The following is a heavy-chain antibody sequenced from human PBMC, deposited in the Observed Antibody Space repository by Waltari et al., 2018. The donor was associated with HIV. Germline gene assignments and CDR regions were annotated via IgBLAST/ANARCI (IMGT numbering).Heavy chain of an antibody. CDR1: GFTFSSYN. D-gene: IGHD1-1*01. V-gene: IGHV3-48*04. CDR2: ITSSGYTI. CDR3: ARTTHGIDF. Sequence: EVQLVESGGGLVQPGGSLSPSCVASGFTFSSYNMNWVRQAPGKGLEWLSYITSSGYTIYYADSVEGRFTVSRDNAKNSLYLQMNSLRAEDTAVYYCARTTHGIDFWGQGTLVTVSS. J-gene: IGHJ4*02.